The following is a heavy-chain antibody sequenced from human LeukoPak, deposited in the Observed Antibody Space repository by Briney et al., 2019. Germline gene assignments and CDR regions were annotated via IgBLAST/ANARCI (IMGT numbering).Heavy chain of an antibody. D-gene: IGHD3-22*01. J-gene: IGHJ4*02. CDR2: SDSDGRYT. CDR3: ARSFYESSGYYLGY. V-gene: IGHV3-74*03. Sequence: PGGSLRLSCAAAGFTFSSYWMHWVRQVPGKGLEWVSRSDSDGRYTTYADSVKGRLTISRDNANNTLYLQMNSLRAEDTAVYYCARSFYESSGYYLGYWGQGTLVTVSS. CDR1: GFTFSSYW.